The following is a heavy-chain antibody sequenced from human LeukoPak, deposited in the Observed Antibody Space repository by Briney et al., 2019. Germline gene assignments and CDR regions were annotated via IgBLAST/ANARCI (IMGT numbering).Heavy chain of an antibody. CDR3: ARHWETEYSSSRGPEGY. Sequence: PSETLSLTCTVSGGSISSSSYYCGWVRQPPGRGPEWLGSVYYSGSTYYNPSLKSRVTISVDTSKNQFSLKLSSVTAADTAVYYCARHWETEYSSSRGPEGYWGQGTLVTVSS. CDR1: GGSISSSSYY. J-gene: IGHJ4*02. V-gene: IGHV4-39*01. D-gene: IGHD6-6*01. CDR2: VYYSGST.